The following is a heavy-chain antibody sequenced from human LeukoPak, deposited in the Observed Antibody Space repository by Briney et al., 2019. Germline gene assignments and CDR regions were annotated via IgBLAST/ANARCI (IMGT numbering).Heavy chain of an antibody. Sequence: PSETLSLTCTVSGGSISSSSYYWGWIRQPPGKGLEWIGSIYYSGSTYYNPSLKSRATISVDTSKNQFSLKLSSVTAADTAVYYCARHVAVNSRYYYYYYMDVWGKGATVTVSS. CDR3: ARHVAVNSRYYYYYYMDV. CDR1: GGSISSSSYY. CDR2: IYYSGST. D-gene: IGHD4-23*01. V-gene: IGHV4-39*01. J-gene: IGHJ6*03.